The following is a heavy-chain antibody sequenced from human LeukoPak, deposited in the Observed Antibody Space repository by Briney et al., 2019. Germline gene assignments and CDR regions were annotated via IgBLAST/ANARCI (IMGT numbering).Heavy chain of an antibody. CDR3: AKDTEYSSG. CDR2: ISGSGGST. D-gene: IGHD6-19*01. V-gene: IGHV3-23*01. Sequence: PSETLSLTCAVYGGSFSGYYWSWVRQAPGKGLEWVSAISGSGGSTYYADSVKGRFTISRDNSKNTLYLQMNSLRAEDTAVYYCAKDTEYSSGWGQGTLVTVSS. J-gene: IGHJ4*01. CDR1: GGSFSGYY.